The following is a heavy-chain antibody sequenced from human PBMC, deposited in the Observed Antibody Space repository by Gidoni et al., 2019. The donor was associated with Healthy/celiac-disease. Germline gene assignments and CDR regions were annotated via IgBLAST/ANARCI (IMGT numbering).Heavy chain of an antibody. J-gene: IGHJ5*02. D-gene: IGHD6-13*01. CDR3: AKDFGAVYSSSLFDP. CDR2: ISWNSGSI. V-gene: IGHV3-9*01. Sequence: EVQLVESGGGLVQPGRSLRLSCAASGFTFDDYAMHWVRQAPGKGLEWVSGISWNSGSIGYADSVKGRFTISRDNAKNSLYLQMNSLRAEDTALYYCAKDFGAVYSSSLFDPWGQGTLVTVSS. CDR1: GFTFDDYA.